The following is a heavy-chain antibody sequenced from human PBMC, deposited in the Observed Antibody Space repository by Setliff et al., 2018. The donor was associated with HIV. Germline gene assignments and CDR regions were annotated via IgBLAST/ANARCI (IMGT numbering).Heavy chain of an antibody. Sequence: ASVKVSCKASGYTFTTYGITWVRQAPGQGLEWMGWISTYNGNTNYAQKFQGRVTITRNTSVSTAYMELSSLRSEDTAVYYCARCGAGEWHLYMDVWGKGTAVTVSS. CDR1: GYTFTTYG. D-gene: IGHD3-16*01. CDR2: ISTYNGNT. CDR3: ARCGAGEWHLYMDV. V-gene: IGHV1-18*01. J-gene: IGHJ6*03.